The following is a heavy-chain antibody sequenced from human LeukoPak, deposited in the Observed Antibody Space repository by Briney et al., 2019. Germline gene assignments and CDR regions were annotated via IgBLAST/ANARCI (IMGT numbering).Heavy chain of an antibody. CDR2: INHSGST. CDR3: ARGHYDFWSGYYTGLSENYMDV. CDR1: GGSFSGYY. V-gene: IGHV4-34*01. D-gene: IGHD3-3*01. J-gene: IGHJ6*03. Sequence: PSETLSLTCAVYGGSFSGYYWSWIRQPPGKGLEWIGEINHSGSTNYNPSLKSRVTISVDTSKNQFSLKLSSVTAADTAVYYCARGHYDFWSGYYTGLSENYMDVWGKGTTVTDSS.